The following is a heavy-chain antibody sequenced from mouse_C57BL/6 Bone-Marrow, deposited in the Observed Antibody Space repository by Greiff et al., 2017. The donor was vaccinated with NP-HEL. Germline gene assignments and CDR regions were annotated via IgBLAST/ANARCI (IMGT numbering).Heavy chain of an antibody. V-gene: IGHV5-12*01. CDR2: ISNGGGST. CDR3: ARHGLRSFDY. Sequence: DVQLVESGGGLVQPGGSLKLSCAASGFTFSDYYMYWVRQTPEKRLEWVAYISNGGGSTYYPDTVKGRFTIARDNTKNTLYLQMSRLKSEDTDMYYCARHGLRSFDYWGQGTTLTVSS. CDR1: GFTFSDYY. J-gene: IGHJ2*01. D-gene: IGHD1-1*01.